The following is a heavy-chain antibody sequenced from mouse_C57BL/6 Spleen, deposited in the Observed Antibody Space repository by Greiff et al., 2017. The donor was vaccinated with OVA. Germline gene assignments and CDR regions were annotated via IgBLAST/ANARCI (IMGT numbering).Heavy chain of an antibody. CDR2: IDPSDSST. CDR1: GYTFTSYW. CDR3: ARVEAMDY. V-gene: IGHV1-50*01. Sequence: QVQLQQPGAELVKPGASVKLSCKASGYTFTSYWMQWVKQRPGQGLEWIGEIDPSDSSTNYNQKFKGKATLTVDTSSSTAYMQLSSLTSEASAVYYCARVEAMDYWGQGTSGTVSS. J-gene: IGHJ4*01.